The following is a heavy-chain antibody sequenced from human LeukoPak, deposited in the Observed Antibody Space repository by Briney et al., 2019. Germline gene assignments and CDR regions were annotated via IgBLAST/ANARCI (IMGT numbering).Heavy chain of an antibody. CDR1: GFTFSSYA. V-gene: IGHV3-30*04. J-gene: IGHJ4*02. CDR3: ARGRAVRYPLDY. CDR2: ISYDGSNK. Sequence: PGRSLRLSCAASGFTFSSYAMHWVRQAPGKGLEWVAVISYDGSNKYYADSVKGRFTISRDNSKNTLYLQMNSLRAEDTAAYYCARGRAVRYPLDYWGQGTLVTVSS. D-gene: IGHD3-16*02.